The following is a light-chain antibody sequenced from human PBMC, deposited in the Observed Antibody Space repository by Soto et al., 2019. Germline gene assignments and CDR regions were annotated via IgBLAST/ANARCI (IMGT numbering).Light chain of an antibody. J-gene: IGKJ1*01. CDR1: QSFTSNY. CDR3: QNYDNYRWT. Sequence: IVLTQSPGTLSLSPGARATLSCRASQSFTSNYLAWYQQKPGQAPKVLIYDASKLFPGVPSRFSGSGAGTDFTLTISGLQPDDYATYFCQNYDNYRWTFGQGTKVDIK. CDR2: DAS. V-gene: IGKV3-20*01.